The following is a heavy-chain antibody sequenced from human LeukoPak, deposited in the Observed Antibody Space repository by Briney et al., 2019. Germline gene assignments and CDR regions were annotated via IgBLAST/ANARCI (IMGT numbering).Heavy chain of an antibody. D-gene: IGHD2-2*01. V-gene: IGHV4-4*07. CDR3: AREGYQLLSDNWFDP. CDR1: GGSISSYY. CDR2: IYTSGST. J-gene: IGHJ5*02. Sequence: SETLSLTCTASGGSISSYYWSWIRQPPGKGLEWIGRIYTSGSTNYNPSLKSRVTMSVDTSKNQFSLKLSSVTAAGTAVYYCAREGYQLLSDNWFDPWGQGTLVTASS.